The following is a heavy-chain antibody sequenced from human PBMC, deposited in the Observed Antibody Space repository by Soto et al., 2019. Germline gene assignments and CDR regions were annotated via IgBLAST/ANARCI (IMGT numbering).Heavy chain of an antibody. V-gene: IGHV1-8*01. CDR3: AKGRDGYNYGY. CDR2: MNPNSGNT. D-gene: IGHD5-12*01. Sequence: ASVKGHWNAAGYTFTSYDINWVRQATGQGLEWMGWMNPNSGNTGYAQKFQGRVTMTRSTSISTAYMELSSLRSEDTAVYYCAKGRDGYNYGYWGQGTLVTVSS. J-gene: IGHJ4*02. CDR1: GYTFTSYD.